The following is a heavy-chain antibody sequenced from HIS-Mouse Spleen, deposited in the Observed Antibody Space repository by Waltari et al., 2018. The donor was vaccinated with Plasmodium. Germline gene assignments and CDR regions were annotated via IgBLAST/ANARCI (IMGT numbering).Heavy chain of an antibody. CDR3: ARGPAAAGNWRHYGMDV. CDR2: IYTSGST. D-gene: IGHD6-13*01. V-gene: IGHV4-4*07. CDR1: GGSIRRYY. J-gene: IGHJ6*02. Sequence: VQLQESSPGLVTPSETLSLLCTASGGSIRRYYWSWIRQPAGKGLEWIGSIYTSGSTNYNPSLKSRVTMSVDTSKNQFSLKLSSVTAADTAVYYCARGPAAAGNWRHYGMDVWGQGTTVTVSS.